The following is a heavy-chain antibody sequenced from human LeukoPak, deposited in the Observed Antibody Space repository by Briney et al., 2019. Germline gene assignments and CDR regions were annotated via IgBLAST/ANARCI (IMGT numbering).Heavy chain of an antibody. CDR2: IYYSGST. CDR3: ARGVHNYYGSGHNIDY. V-gene: IGHV4-39*07. D-gene: IGHD3-10*01. J-gene: IGHJ4*02. CDR1: GGPISSSSYY. Sequence: SETLSLTCTVSGGPISSSSYYWRWIRQPPGKGLEWIGSIYYSGSTYYNPSLKSRVTISVDTSKNQFSLKLSSVTAADTAVYYGARGVHNYYGSGHNIDYWGQGTLVTVSS.